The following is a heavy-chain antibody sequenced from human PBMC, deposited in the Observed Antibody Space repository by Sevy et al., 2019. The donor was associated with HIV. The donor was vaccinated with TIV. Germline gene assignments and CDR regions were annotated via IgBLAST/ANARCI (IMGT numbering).Heavy chain of an antibody. CDR2: IKEDGSQK. CDR1: GFSFSKYW. J-gene: IGHJ4*02. Sequence: GGSLRLSCAASGFSFSKYWMSWVRQAPGKGLEWVANIKEDGSQKNYLESVKGLFTISRDNAKNLLYLQMNNLRADDTAVYYCARDPDILSGYPSHYFDYWGQGTLVTVSS. CDR3: ARDPDILSGYPSHYFDY. V-gene: IGHV3-7*01. D-gene: IGHD3-9*01.